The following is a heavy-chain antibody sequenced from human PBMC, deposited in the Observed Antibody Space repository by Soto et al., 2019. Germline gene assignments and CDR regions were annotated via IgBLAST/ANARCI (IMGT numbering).Heavy chain of an antibody. D-gene: IGHD3-10*01. CDR2: IWYDGSNK. J-gene: IGHJ6*02. CDR1: GFTFSSYG. V-gene: IGHV3-33*01. CDR3: AREMSLLWFGELVSGMDV. Sequence: PGGSLRLSCAASGFTFSSYGMHWVRQAPGKGLEWVAVIWYDGSNKYYADSVKGRFTISRDNSKNTLYLQMNSLRAEDTAVYYCAREMSLLWFGELVSGMDVWGQGTTVTVSS.